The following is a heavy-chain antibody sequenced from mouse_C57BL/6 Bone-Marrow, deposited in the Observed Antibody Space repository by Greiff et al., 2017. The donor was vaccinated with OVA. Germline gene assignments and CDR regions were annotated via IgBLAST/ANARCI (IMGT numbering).Heavy chain of an antibody. CDR3: TRVTTVVESFAY. V-gene: IGHV1-15*01. D-gene: IGHD1-1*01. CDR2: IDPETGGT. CDR1: GYTFTDYE. Sequence: QVQLQQSGAELVRPGASVTLSCKASGYTFTDYEMHWVKQTPVHGLEWIGAIDPETGGTAYNQKFKGKAILTADKSSSTAYMELRSLTSEDSAVYYCTRVTTVVESFAYWGQGTLVTVSA. J-gene: IGHJ3*01.